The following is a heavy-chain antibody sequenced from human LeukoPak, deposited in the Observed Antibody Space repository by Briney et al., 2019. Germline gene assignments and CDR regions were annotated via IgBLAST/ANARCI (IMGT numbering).Heavy chain of an antibody. CDR1: GYTFTGYL. CDR3: AREDMTVANTANDAFDI. D-gene: IGHD5-12*01. Sequence: ASVKVSCKASGYTFTGYLLHWVRQAPGQGLQWMGWVNPNSGDTKYAQDFQGRVTLTRDTSITTAYMDLSRLRSDDTAIYYCAREDMTVANTANDAFDIWGQGTMVTVSS. CDR2: VNPNSGDT. V-gene: IGHV1-2*02. J-gene: IGHJ3*02.